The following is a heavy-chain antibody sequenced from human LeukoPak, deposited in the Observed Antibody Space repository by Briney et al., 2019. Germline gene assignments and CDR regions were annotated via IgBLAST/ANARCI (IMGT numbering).Heavy chain of an antibody. J-gene: IGHJ6*03. Sequence: SETLSLTCTVSGGSISSGSYYWSWIRQPPGKGLEWIGYIYYSGSTNYNPSLKSRVTISVDTSKNQFSLKLSSVTAADTAVYYCARAHMITSYYYYYYMDVWGKGTTVTVSS. CDR3: ARAHMITSYYYYYYMDV. CDR1: GGSISSGSYY. CDR2: IYYSGST. V-gene: IGHV4-61*01. D-gene: IGHD3-16*01.